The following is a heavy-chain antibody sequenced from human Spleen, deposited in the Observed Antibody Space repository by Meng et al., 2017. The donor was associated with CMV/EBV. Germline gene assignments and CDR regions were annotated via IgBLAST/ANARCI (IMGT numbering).Heavy chain of an antibody. Sequence: GGSLRLSCAASGFTFDDYAIHWVRQAPGKGLEWVSGISWNSGNIVYADSVKGRFTISRDNAKNSLYLQMNSLTAEDTALYYCAKDMFPYGSGSYLNCWGQGTLVTVSS. CDR2: ISWNSGNI. V-gene: IGHV3-9*01. J-gene: IGHJ4*02. CDR3: AKDMFPYGSGSYLNC. D-gene: IGHD3-10*01. CDR1: GFTFDDYA.